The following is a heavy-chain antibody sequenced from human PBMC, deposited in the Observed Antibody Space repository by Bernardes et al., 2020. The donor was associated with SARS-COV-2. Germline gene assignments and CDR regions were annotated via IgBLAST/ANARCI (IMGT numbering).Heavy chain of an antibody. CDR3: ARLGTAGSYYSYFDY. CDR1: GYTFTNYW. J-gene: IGHJ4*02. V-gene: IGHV5-51*01. Sequence: GESLKISCNISGYTFTNYWIGWVRQMPGKGLECLGIIYPGDSDTRYSPSFQGHVTISADKSITTAYLQWTSLKASDTAMYYCARLGTAGSYYSYFDYWGQGTLITVYS. D-gene: IGHD3-10*01. CDR2: IYPGDSDT.